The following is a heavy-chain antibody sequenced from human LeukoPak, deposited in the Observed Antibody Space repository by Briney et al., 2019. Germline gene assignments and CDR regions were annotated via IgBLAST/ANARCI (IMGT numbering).Heavy chain of an antibody. J-gene: IGHJ4*02. CDR1: GFTFNSYW. V-gene: IGHV3-7*01. CDR3: ARDKIVGATYFDY. Sequence: GGSLRLSCAASGFTFNSYWMTWVRQAPGKGLEWVASINQDGSQKYYVESLKGRFTISRDNAKNSHYLQMNSLRAEDTAVYYCARDKIVGATYFDYWGQGTLVTVSS. D-gene: IGHD1-26*01. CDR2: INQDGSQK.